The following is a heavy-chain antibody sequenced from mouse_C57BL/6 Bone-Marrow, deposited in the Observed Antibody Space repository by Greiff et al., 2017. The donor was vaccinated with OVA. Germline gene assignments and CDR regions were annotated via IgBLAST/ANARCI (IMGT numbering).Heavy chain of an antibody. CDR1: GYTFTSYW. D-gene: IGHD4-1*01. J-gene: IGHJ2*01. V-gene: IGHV1-61*01. Sequence: QVQLKQSGAELVRPGSSVKLSCKASGYTFTSYWMDWVKQRPGQGLEWIGNIYPSDSETHYNQKFKDKATLTVDKSSSTAYMQLSSLTSEDSAVYYCARSILGFDYWGQGTTLTVSS. CDR2: IYPSDSET. CDR3: ARSILGFDY.